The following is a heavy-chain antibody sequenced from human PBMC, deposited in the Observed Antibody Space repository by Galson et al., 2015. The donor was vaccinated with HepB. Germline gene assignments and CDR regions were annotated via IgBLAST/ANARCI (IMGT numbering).Heavy chain of an antibody. Sequence: SLRLSCAASGFTFSSYAMSWVRQAPGKGLEWVSVISGSGGSTYYADSVKGRFTISRDNSKNTLYLQMNSLRAEDTAVYYCAKDRSSSWYQGYFDYWGQGTLVTVSS. CDR3: AKDRSSSWYQGYFDY. V-gene: IGHV3-23*01. CDR1: GFTFSSYA. D-gene: IGHD6-13*01. CDR2: ISGSGGST. J-gene: IGHJ4*02.